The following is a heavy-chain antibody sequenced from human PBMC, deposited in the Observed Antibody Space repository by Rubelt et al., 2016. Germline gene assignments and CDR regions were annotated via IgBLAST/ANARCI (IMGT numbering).Heavy chain of an antibody. V-gene: IGHV4-39*01. Sequence: QLQLQESGPGLVKPSETLSLTCTVSGGSISSSSYYWGWIRQPPGKGLEWIGSIYYSGSTYYNPSLRIGVTLSVDTSKNQSSLKLSSVTAADTAVYYCARARKYSSSSTGYFDLWGRGTLVTVSS. J-gene: IGHJ2*01. CDR1: GGSISSSSYY. CDR2: IYYSGST. D-gene: IGHD6-6*01. CDR3: ARARKYSSSSTGYFDL.